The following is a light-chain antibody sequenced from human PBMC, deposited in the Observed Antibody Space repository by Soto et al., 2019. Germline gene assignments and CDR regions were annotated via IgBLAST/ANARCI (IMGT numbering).Light chain of an antibody. V-gene: IGKV1-5*01. CDR2: GGS. CDR1: QSISVY. Sequence: DIQMTQSPSTLSASVGDRVTITCRASQSISVYLAWYQQRPREAPKLLIYGGSSLESGVPLMFSGSGSGTEFTLTISSLQPTDFATYYCHQYATSSPTFGQGTKLEI. J-gene: IGKJ2*01. CDR3: HQYATSSPT.